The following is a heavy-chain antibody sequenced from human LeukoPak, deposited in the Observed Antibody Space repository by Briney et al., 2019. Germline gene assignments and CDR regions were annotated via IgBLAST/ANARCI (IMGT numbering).Heavy chain of an antibody. CDR3: SREHYSTSDY. D-gene: IGHD1/OR15-1a*01. V-gene: IGHV4-39*01. CDR2: IYYTGNS. Sequence: SETLSLTCTVSGGSISSSSHHWPWIRQPPGKGLEWIASIYYTGNSYYNPSLRSRLTISVDSSKDQFSLRLSSVAAADTAVYYCSREHYSTSDYWGQGILVTVSS. CDR1: GGSISSSSHH. J-gene: IGHJ4*02.